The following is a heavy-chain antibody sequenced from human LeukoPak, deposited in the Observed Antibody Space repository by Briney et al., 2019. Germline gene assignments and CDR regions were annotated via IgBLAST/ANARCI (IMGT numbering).Heavy chain of an antibody. J-gene: IGHJ4*02. CDR2: IYTSGST. CDR1: GGSISSGSYY. Sequence: SETLSLTCTVSGGSISSGSYYWSWIRQPAGKGLEWIGRIYTSGSTNYNPSLKSRVTISVDTSKNQFSLKLSSVTAADTAVYYCAREGKAAGFDYWGQGTLVTVSS. CDR3: AREGKAAGFDY. V-gene: IGHV4-61*02. D-gene: IGHD6-13*01.